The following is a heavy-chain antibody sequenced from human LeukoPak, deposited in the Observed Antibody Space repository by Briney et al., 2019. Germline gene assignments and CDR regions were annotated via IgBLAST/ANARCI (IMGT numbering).Heavy chain of an antibody. D-gene: IGHD3-10*01. CDR2: IIPILGIA. CDR3: ARVYYYGSGSYPFDP. V-gene: IGHV1-69*04. J-gene: IGHJ5*02. CDR1: GGTFSSYA. Sequence: ASVKVSCKASGGTFSSYAISWVRQAPGQGPEWMGRIIPILGIANYAQKFQGGVTITADKSTSTAYMELSSLRSEDTAVYYCARVYYYGSGSYPFDPWGQGTLVTVSS.